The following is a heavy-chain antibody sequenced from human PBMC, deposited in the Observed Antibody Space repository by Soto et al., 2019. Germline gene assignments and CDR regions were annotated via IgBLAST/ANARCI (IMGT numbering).Heavy chain of an antibody. D-gene: IGHD2-15*01. CDR3: VKDDRILGRRYFDL. J-gene: IGHJ2*01. CDR1: GFTFSSYA. V-gene: IGHV3-23*01. Sequence: GSLRLSCAASGFTFSSYAMSWVRQAPGKGLEWVSAISGSGGSTYYADSVKGRLTISRDNSKNTLFLQMNSLRVEDTAVYYCVKDDRILGRRYFDLWGRGTLVTVSS. CDR2: ISGSGGST.